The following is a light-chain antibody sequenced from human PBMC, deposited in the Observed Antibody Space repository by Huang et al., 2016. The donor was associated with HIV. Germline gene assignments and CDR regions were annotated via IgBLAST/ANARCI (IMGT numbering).Light chain of an antibody. CDR3: QQYNNWPPLT. CDR1: QSVSIN. Sequence: EIVMTQSPATLSVSPGERATLSCGASQSVSINLAWYQQKPGQAPRLLIYGASTRATGSPARFSGSGSGTEFTLTISSLQSEDFAVYYCQQYNNWPPLTFGGGTKVEIK. V-gene: IGKV3-15*01. CDR2: GAS. J-gene: IGKJ4*01.